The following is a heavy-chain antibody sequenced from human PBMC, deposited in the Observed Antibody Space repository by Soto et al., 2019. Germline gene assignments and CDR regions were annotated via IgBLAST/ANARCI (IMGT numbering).Heavy chain of an antibody. CDR2: IIPVYRST. CDR3: TFGLDYANSWTGFDP. D-gene: IGHD3-22*01. Sequence: QVQLVQSGAEVKKPGSSVKVSCKASGGTSKTYSISWARQAPGQGLEWMGGIIPVYRSTYYTQKFQGRVTITADESTSTAYMELSSLRSEDTAVYYCTFGLDYANSWTGFDPWGQGTLVTVSS. V-gene: IGHV1-69*01. J-gene: IGHJ5*02. CDR1: GGTSKTYS.